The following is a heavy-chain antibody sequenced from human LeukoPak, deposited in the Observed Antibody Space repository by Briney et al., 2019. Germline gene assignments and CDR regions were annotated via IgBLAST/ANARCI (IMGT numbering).Heavy chain of an antibody. D-gene: IGHD3-22*01. J-gene: IGHJ4*02. CDR1: GYTFTRYY. Sequence: ASVKDSCKASGYTFTRYYMHWVRQPPGKGLEWMGWINPNSGGTNYAQKFQGRVTMTRDTSISTAYMELSRLRSDDTAVYYCARELDHYYDSSALFDYWGQGTLVTVSS. CDR3: ARELDHYYDSSALFDY. V-gene: IGHV1-2*02. CDR2: INPNSGGT.